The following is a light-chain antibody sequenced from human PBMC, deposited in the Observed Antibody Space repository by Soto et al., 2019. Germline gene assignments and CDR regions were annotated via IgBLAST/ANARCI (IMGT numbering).Light chain of an antibody. CDR1: QGISNY. Sequence: DIQLTQSPSFLSASVGDRVTITCRASQGISNYLAWYQQKAGKAPKLLIHTASTLQNGVPSRFSGSGSGTEFTLTISSLQHEDLATYYCQHRHSYPLTFGGGTKVEIK. J-gene: IGKJ4*01. CDR3: QHRHSYPLT. V-gene: IGKV1-9*01. CDR2: TAS.